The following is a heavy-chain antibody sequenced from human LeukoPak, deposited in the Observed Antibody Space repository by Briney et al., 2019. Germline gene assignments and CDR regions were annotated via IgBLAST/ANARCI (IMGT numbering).Heavy chain of an antibody. Sequence: PRGSLRLSCTGSGFTFRTYAFSWVRQAPGKGLEWVSATGSNGVTYYADSVKGRFTISRDNSKNALYLQMNGLRADDTAVYYCGIRDTSDYYVFWGQGTLVTVSS. J-gene: IGHJ4*02. CDR2: TGSNGVT. V-gene: IGHV3-23*01. D-gene: IGHD3-22*01. CDR1: GFTFRTYA. CDR3: GIRDTSDYYVF.